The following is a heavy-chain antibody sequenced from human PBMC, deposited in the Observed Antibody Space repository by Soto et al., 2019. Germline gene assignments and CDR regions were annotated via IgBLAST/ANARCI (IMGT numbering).Heavy chain of an antibody. CDR2: IRSKVNNYAT. D-gene: IGHD3-10*01. CDR1: GLTFSDST. CDR3: TRSGPYLDY. V-gene: IGHV3-73*01. J-gene: IGHJ4*02. Sequence: GGSLRLSCAASGLTFSDSTMHWVRQASGKGLEWVGRIRSKVNNYATAYAASVKGRFTISRDDSKNTAYLQMNSLETEDTAAYYCTRSGPYLDYWGQGTLVTVS.